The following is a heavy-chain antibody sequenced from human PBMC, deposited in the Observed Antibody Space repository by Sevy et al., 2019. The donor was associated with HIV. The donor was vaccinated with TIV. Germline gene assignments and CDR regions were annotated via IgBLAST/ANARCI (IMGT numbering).Heavy chain of an antibody. CDR3: AKDLYYDNSLFDY. D-gene: IGHD3-22*01. J-gene: IGHJ4*02. CDR2: ISGSGGSS. Sequence: GGSLRLSCVASEFRLSNYAMNWVRQAPGKGLEWVSGISGSGGSSYYADSVKGRFTISRDNSKNTLYLQMNSLRAEETAMYYCAKDLYYDNSLFDYWGQGILVTVSS. CDR1: EFRLSNYA. V-gene: IGHV3-23*01.